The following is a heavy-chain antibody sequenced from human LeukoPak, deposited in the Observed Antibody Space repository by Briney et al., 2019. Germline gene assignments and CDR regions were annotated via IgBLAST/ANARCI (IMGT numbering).Heavy chain of an antibody. CDR2: ISPSGTT. Sequence: PGGSLRLSCAASGFTSNTYAMSWVRQAPGKGLEWVSSISPSGTTYYTGSVKGRFTISRDDSKSTLYLQMNSLRVEDTALYYCAKLRSNTYYSVADYWGQGTLVAVSS. D-gene: IGHD2/OR15-2a*01. CDR3: AKLRSNTYYSVADY. V-gene: IGHV3-23*01. CDR1: GFTSNTYA. J-gene: IGHJ4*02.